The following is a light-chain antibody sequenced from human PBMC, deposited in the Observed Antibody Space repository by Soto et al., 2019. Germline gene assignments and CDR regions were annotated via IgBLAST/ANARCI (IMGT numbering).Light chain of an antibody. J-gene: IGKJ1*01. CDR1: QSVSSSY. Sequence: EIVMTQSPATLSLSPGERATLSCRASQSVSSSYLAWYQQKPGQAPRLLIYGASTRATGISARFSGSGSGTEFSLTISSLQSEDFAVYYCQQYNIWPRTFGQGTKVDIK. CDR2: GAS. V-gene: IGKV3-15*01. CDR3: QQYNIWPRT.